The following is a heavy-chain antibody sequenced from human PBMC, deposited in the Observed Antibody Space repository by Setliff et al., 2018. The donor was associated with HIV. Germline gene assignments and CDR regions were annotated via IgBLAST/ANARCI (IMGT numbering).Heavy chain of an antibody. J-gene: IGHJ3*02. V-gene: IGHV5-51*01. Sequence: GESLKISCKGSGYSFTSYWIAWVRQMPGKGLEWMGIIHPGDSDIRYSPSFQGQVTISADKSSITAYLQWSSLKASDTAMYYCANSHSAYFVDAFDIWGQGTMVTVSS. CDR1: GYSFTSYW. D-gene: IGHD3-22*01. CDR3: ANSHSAYFVDAFDI. CDR2: IHPGDSDI.